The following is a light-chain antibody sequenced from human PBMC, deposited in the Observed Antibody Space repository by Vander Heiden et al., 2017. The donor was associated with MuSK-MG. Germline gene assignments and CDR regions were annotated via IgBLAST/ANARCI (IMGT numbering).Light chain of an antibody. V-gene: IGKV4-1*01. CDR1: QSVLYSSNNKNY. Sequence: DIVMTQSPDSLAVSLGERATINCKSSQSVLYSSNNKNYLAWYQHKPGQPPKLLIYWASTRESGVPDRFSGSGYGTDFTLTISSRQAEDVAVYYCQQNDDNPLFTFGHGTKVYIK. J-gene: IGKJ3*01. CDR3: QQNDDNPLFT. CDR2: WAS.